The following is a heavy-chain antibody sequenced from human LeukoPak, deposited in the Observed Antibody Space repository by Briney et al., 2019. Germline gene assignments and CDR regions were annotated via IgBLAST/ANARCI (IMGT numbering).Heavy chain of an antibody. J-gene: IGHJ4*02. D-gene: IGHD5-24*01. CDR2: ISSSGSTI. Sequence: GGSLRLSCAASGFTFSSYAMSWVRQAPGKGLEWVSYISSSGSTIYYADSVKGRFTISRDNAKNSLYLQMNSLRAEDTAVYYCASSYAARDGYNYGYWGQGTLVTVSS. CDR1: GFTFSSYA. CDR3: ASSYAARDGYNYGY. V-gene: IGHV3-48*04.